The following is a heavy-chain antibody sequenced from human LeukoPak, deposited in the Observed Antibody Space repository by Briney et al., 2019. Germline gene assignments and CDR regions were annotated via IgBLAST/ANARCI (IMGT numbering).Heavy chain of an antibody. V-gene: IGHV3-48*01. D-gene: IGHD6-19*01. CDR2: ITGSSSTI. CDR1: GFTFSIYS. CDR3: ARSSGHFEC. J-gene: IGHJ4*02. Sequence: PGVSLRLSCAASGFTFSIYSMNWVRQAPGKGLERVSYITGSSSTIYYADSVKGRFTISRDNAKNSVYLQMNSLRAEDTATYYCARSSGHFECWGQGTLVTVSS.